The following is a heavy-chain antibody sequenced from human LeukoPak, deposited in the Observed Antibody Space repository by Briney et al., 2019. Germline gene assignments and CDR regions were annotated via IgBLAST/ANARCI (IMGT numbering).Heavy chain of an antibody. Sequence: GKSLRLSCAASGFTFSNYAMHWVRQAPGKGLEWVSLISSGGTYEYYADSVKGRFTISRNNSKNTLYLQLNSLRAEDTAVYYCARDSTYYYDSGSSGPHYFDNWGQGTLVTVSS. V-gene: IGHV3-30*01. CDR2: ISSGGTYE. J-gene: IGHJ4*02. CDR1: GFTFSNYA. CDR3: ARDSTYYYDSGSSGPHYFDN. D-gene: IGHD3-10*01.